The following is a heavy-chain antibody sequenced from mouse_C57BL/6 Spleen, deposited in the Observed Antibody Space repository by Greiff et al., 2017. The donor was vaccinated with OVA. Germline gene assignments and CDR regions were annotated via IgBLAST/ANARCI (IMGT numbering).Heavy chain of an antibody. CDR3: TREGPLGGDAMDY. Sequence: EVMLVESGGGLVQPGGSMKLSCAASGFTFSDAWMDWVRQSPEKGLEWVAEIRNKANNHATYYAESVKGRFTISRDDSKSSVYLQMNSLRAEDTGIYYCTREGPLGGDAMDYWGQGTSVTVSS. D-gene: IGHD3-3*01. CDR1: GFTFSDAW. J-gene: IGHJ4*01. CDR2: IRNKANNHAT. V-gene: IGHV6-6*01.